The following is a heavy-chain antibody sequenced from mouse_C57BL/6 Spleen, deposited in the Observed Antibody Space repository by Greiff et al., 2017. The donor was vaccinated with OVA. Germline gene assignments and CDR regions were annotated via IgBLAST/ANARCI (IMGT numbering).Heavy chain of an antibody. CDR2: ILPGSGST. CDR3: ARNPPHDYGSSYDWYFDV. CDR1: GYTFTGYW. J-gene: IGHJ1*03. Sequence: VQLQQSGAELMKPGASVKLSCKATGYTFTGYWIEWVKQRPGHGLEWIGEILPGSGSTNYNEKFKGKATFTADTSSNTAYMQLSSLTTEDSAIYYWARNPPHDYGSSYDWYFDVWGTGTTVTVSS. D-gene: IGHD1-1*01. V-gene: IGHV1-9*01.